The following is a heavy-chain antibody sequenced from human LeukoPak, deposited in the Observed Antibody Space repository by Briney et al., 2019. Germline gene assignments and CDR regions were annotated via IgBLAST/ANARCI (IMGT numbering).Heavy chain of an antibody. J-gene: IGHJ4*02. CDR3: ARRRGSNIGTFDY. D-gene: IGHD1-26*01. CDR1: GGSISSSGYY. CDR2: IYYSGST. Sequence: SETLSLTCTVSGGSISSSGYYWGWIRQPPGKGLEWIGSIYYSGSTYYNPSLKSRVTISVDTSKNQFSLKLSSVTASDTAVYYCARRRGSNIGTFDYWGQGTLVTVSS. V-gene: IGHV4-39*01.